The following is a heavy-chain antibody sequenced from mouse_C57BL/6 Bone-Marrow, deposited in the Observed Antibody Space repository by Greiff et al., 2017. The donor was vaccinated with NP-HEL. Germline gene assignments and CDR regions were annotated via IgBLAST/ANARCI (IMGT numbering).Heavy chain of an antibody. J-gene: IGHJ1*03. CDR2: IYPRSGNT. CDR1: GYTFTSYG. V-gene: IGHV1-81*01. CDR3: ARGRYCSTFGYFDV. D-gene: IGHD1-1*01. Sequence: QVQLQQSGAELARPGASVKLSCKASGYTFTSYGISWVKQRTGQGLEWIGEIYPRSGNTYYNEKFKGKATLTADKSSSTAYMELRSLTSEDSAVYFCARGRYCSTFGYFDVWGTGTTVTVSS.